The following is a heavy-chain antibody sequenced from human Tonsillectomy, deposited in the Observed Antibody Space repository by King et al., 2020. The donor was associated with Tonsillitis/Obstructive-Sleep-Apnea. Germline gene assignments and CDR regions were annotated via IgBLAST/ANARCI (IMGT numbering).Heavy chain of an antibody. CDR3: ARLWGGNGFRPPDY. V-gene: IGHV4-39*01. D-gene: IGHD3-16*01. Sequence: QLQESGPGLVKPSETLSLTCTVSGGSISSDNYYWGWIRQPPGKGLECIGSIYYSGRTYYSPSLKSRVTISVDTSKNQVSLKLSSVTAADTAVYYCARLWGGNGFRPPDYWGQGTLVTVSS. CDR1: GGSISSDNYY. CDR2: IYYSGRT. J-gene: IGHJ4*02.